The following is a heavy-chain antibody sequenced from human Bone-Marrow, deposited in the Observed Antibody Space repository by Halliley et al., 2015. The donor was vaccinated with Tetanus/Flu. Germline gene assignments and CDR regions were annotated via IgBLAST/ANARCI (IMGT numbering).Heavy chain of an antibody. CDR3: ARGSAIAVHPASA. Sequence: WIGYIYSSGGPSYNPSLASRGTLSVDTSKNQFSLSLSSVSGADTAVYYCARGSAIAVHPASAWGQGTLVTVSS. V-gene: IGHV4-31*02. J-gene: IGHJ5*02. CDR2: IYSSGGP. D-gene: IGHD2-2*01.